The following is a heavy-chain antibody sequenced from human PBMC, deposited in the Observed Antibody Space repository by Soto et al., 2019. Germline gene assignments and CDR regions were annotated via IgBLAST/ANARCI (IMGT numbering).Heavy chain of an antibody. Sequence: QVQLVESGGGGVQPGRSLRLSCAASGFTFSSYGMHWVRQAPGKGLEWVAVISYDGRNKYYADSVKGRFTISRDNSKNTLYLQMSRLRPEDTAVYYCVKDGSSGWPYYYGMDVWCQGTTVTVSS. CDR3: VKDGSSGWPYYYGMDV. V-gene: IGHV3-30*18. CDR2: ISYDGRNK. J-gene: IGHJ6*02. CDR1: GFTFSSYG. D-gene: IGHD6-19*01.